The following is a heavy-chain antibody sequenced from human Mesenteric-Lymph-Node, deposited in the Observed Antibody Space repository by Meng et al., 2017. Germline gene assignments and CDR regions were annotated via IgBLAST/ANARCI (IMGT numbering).Heavy chain of an antibody. CDR2: INPNSGGT. V-gene: IGHV1-2*06. Sequence: ASVKVSCKASGYTFTCYYMHWVRQAPGQGLEWMGRINPNSGGTNYAQKFQGRVTMTRDTSISTAYMELSRLRSDDTAVYYYARDYSPAPYGDYIYYYYGMDVWGQGTTVTVSS. CDR3: ARDYSPAPYGDYIYYYYGMDV. D-gene: IGHD4-17*01. CDR1: GYTFTCYY. J-gene: IGHJ6*02.